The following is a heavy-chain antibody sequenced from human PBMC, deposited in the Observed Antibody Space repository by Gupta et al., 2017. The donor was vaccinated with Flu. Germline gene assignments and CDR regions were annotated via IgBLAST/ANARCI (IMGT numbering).Heavy chain of an antibody. Sequence: EVQLLESGGGLVQPGGSLRLSCAASGFTFNNYAMSWVRQAPGKGLEWVSTISNSGGTTFNADSVKGRLTISRDNSKNTLYLQMNSLRADDTAVYYCVMGYFFDYWGQGTLVTVSS. V-gene: IGHV3-23*01. CDR3: VMGYFFDY. J-gene: IGHJ4*02. D-gene: IGHD3-16*01. CDR1: GFTFNNYA. CDR2: ISNSGGTT.